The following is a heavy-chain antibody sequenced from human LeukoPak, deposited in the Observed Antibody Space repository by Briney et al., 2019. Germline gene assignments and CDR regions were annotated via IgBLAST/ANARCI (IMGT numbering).Heavy chain of an antibody. J-gene: IGHJ3*02. CDR3: AREGAMAPVLDI. Sequence: TSETLSLTCGVYGGSLKVYFRNWLRQSPGKRLEWIGEINLNGDSNYNPSLKSRLTISVDASKTQFSLDLTSVTAADTAVYYCAREGAMAPVLDIWGQGTKVTVSS. D-gene: IGHD5-18*01. CDR2: INLNGDS. V-gene: IGHV4-34*01. CDR1: GGSLKVYF.